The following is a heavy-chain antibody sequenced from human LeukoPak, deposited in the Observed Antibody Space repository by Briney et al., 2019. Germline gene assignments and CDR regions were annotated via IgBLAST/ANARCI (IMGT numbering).Heavy chain of an antibody. V-gene: IGHV3-23*01. CDR2: ISSGGVNT. CDR3: AIGRGSGNYNFFDP. Sequence: PGGSLRLSCAASGFSFSTYAMSWVRQAPGQGPEWVSVISSGGVNTYYADSVKGRFAIPRDNSKSTLFLQMNNLGADDTAIYYCAIGRGSGNYNFFDPWGQGTLVTVSS. CDR1: GFSFSTYA. J-gene: IGHJ5*02. D-gene: IGHD3-10*01.